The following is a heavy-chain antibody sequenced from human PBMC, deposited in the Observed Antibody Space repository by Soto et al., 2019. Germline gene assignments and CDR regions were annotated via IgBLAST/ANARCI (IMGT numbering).Heavy chain of an antibody. V-gene: IGHV4-39*01. CDR1: GGSISSSSYY. J-gene: IGHJ3*02. CDR3: ARLTEYHVVVTALAFDI. D-gene: IGHD2-21*02. CDR2: IYYSGST. Sequence: SETLSLTCTVSGGSISSSSYYWGWIRQPPGKGLEWIGSIYYSGSTYYNPSLKSRVTISVDTSKNQFSLKLSSVTAADTAVYYCARLTEYHVVVTALAFDIWGQGTMVTVSS.